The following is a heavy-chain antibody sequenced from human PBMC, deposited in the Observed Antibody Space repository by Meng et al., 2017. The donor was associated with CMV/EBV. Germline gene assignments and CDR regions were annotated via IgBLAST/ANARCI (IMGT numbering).Heavy chain of an antibody. CDR1: GYTFTSYY. J-gene: IGHJ5*02. V-gene: IGHV1-46*01. CDR3: ASTITYSIAVAGRNWFDP. CDR2: INPSGGNT. Sequence: ASVKVSCKASGYTFTSYYMHWVRQAPGQGLEWMGIINPSGGNTSYAQKFQGRVTMTRDTSTSKVYTELSSPRSEDTAVYYCASTITYSIAVAGRNWFDPWGQGTLVTVSS. D-gene: IGHD6-13*01.